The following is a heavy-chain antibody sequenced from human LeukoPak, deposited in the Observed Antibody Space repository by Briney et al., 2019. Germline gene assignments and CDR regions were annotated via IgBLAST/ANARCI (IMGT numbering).Heavy chain of an antibody. V-gene: IGHV3-15*01. D-gene: IGHD4-17*01. CDR1: GFTFSNVW. Sequence: GGSLRLSCAASGFTFSNVWMSWVRQAPGKGLEWVGRIKSEADGRTTDYAAPVKGRFTVPRDDSKNTLYLQMNSLKTEDTALYYCTTDIDYVFDFDNWGQGTMITVSS. J-gene: IGHJ3*02. CDR2: IKSEADGRTT. CDR3: TTDIDYVFDFDN.